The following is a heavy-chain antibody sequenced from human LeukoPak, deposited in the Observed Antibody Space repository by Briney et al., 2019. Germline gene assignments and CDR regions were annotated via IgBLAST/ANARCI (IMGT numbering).Heavy chain of an antibody. V-gene: IGHV4-34*01. Sequence: SETLSLTCAVYGGSFSGYYWNWIRQPPGKGLEWIGEITHSGSTNYNPSLKSRVTISVDRSMNQFSLKLTSVTAADTALHYCARGPGWTIAASPLDQWGQGTLVTVSS. CDR2: ITHSGST. CDR1: GGSFSGYY. J-gene: IGHJ5*02. CDR3: ARGPGWTIAASPLDQ. D-gene: IGHD6-6*01.